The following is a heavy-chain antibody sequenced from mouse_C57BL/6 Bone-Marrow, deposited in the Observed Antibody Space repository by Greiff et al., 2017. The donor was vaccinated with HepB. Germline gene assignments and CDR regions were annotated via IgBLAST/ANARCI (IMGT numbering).Heavy chain of an antibody. J-gene: IGHJ2*01. CDR2: IYPGSGNT. Sequence: QVQLQQSGAELVRPGASVKLSCKASGYTFTDYYLNWVKQRPDQGLEWIARIYPGSGNTYDNEKFKGKATLTAEKSSSTAYKQRSSLTSEDSAVYFCARAGFDYWGQGTTLTVSS. CDR1: GYTFTDYY. CDR3: ARAGFDY. V-gene: IGHV1-76*01.